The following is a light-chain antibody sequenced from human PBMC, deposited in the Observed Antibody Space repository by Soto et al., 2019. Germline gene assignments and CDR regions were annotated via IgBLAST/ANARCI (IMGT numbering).Light chain of an antibody. CDR2: DVS. J-gene: IGKJ5*01. V-gene: IGKV3-15*01. Sequence: EIVMTHSPATLSVSPCERATLSARAGQGVTTNFAWYQQKSGQSPRLLIYDVSTRATGVPARFSGTGSETDFTLTISGLQSDDSAVYFCQQYNNWPFSFGQGTRLEIK. CDR1: QGVTTN. CDR3: QQYNNWPFS.